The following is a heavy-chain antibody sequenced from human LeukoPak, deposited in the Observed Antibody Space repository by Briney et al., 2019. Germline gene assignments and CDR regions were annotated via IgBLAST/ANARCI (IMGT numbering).Heavy chain of an antibody. J-gene: IGHJ4*02. CDR2: IEKDGSKK. D-gene: IGHD3-22*01. CDR1: RFTFSSYW. V-gene: IGHV3-7*01. CDR3: ATNSDYRFEY. Sequence: GGSLRLSCAASRFTFSSYWMSWVRQAPGRGLEWVANIEKDGSKKNYVDSVKGRFTISRDNAKKSLFLQMNSLRDEYTAVYYCATNSDYRFEYWGQGTLVTVSS.